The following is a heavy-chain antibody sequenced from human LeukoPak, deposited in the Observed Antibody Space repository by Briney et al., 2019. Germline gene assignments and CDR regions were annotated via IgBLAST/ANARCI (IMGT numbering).Heavy chain of an antibody. D-gene: IGHD6-19*01. J-gene: IGHJ4*02. CDR1: GFTFDDYA. CDR2: ISWNSGSI. V-gene: IGHV3-9*01. CDR3: AKDPYPWVSSGWYNY. Sequence: GGSLRLSCAASGFTFDDYAMHWVRQAPGKGLEWVSGISWNSGSIGYADSVKGRFTISRDNAKNSPYLQMNSLRAEDTALYYCAKDPYPWVSSGWYNYWGQGTLVTVSS.